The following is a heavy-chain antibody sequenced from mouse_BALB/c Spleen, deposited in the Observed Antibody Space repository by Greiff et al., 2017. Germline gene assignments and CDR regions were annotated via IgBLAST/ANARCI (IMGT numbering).Heavy chain of an antibody. Sequence: ESGPGLVAPSQSLSITCTVSGFSLTSYGVHWVRQPPGKGLEWLGVIWAGGSTNYNSALMSRLSISKDNSKSQVFLKMNSLQTDDTAMYYCARSSTMITTRYAMDYWGQGTSVTVSS. CDR3: ARSSTMITTRYAMDY. J-gene: IGHJ4*01. CDR2: IWAGGST. V-gene: IGHV2-9*02. CDR1: GFSLTSYG. D-gene: IGHD2-4*01.